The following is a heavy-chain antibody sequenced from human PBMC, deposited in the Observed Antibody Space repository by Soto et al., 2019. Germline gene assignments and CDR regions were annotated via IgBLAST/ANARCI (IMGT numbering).Heavy chain of an antibody. CDR1: GFMFSSYT. J-gene: IGHJ4*02. Sequence: GGSLRLSCEASGFMFSSYTMNWVRQAPGKGLEWVSSVSFRGDIYYADSLEGRFTISRDDAKNSLYLQMNSLRAEDTAVYYCARGCSSASCYYYWGQGTLVTVSS. CDR3: ARGCSSASCYYY. V-gene: IGHV3-21*01. D-gene: IGHD2-2*01. CDR2: VSFRGDI.